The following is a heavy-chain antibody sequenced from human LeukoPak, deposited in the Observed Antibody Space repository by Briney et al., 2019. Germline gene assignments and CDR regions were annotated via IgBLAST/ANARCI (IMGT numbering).Heavy chain of an antibody. CDR1: GYTFTTYG. J-gene: IGHJ4*02. V-gene: IGHV1-18*01. CDR3: TRSDISIVRGAMV. CDR2: ISGYNGNT. D-gene: IGHD3-10*01. Sequence: GASVKVSRKAAGYTFTTYGISWVRQAPGPGLGWMGWISGYNGNTNYAQKFQGRITMTTETSTSTAYMELRSLRSDDTAVYYCTRSDISIVRGAMVWGQGTLVIVSS.